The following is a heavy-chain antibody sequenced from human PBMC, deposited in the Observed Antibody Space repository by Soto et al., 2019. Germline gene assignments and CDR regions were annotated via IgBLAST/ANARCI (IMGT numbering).Heavy chain of an antibody. CDR2: IYPGDSDT. CDR3: ARGFTGSAGRFDP. Sequence: GESLKISCKGSGYSFTSYWIGWVRQMPGKGLEWMGIIYPGDSDTIYSPSFQGLVTISADTSLNTAYLQWDSLRASDTAIYYCARGFTGSAGRFDPWGQGTVVTVSS. CDR1: GYSFTSYW. J-gene: IGHJ5*02. D-gene: IGHD2-8*02. V-gene: IGHV5-51*01.